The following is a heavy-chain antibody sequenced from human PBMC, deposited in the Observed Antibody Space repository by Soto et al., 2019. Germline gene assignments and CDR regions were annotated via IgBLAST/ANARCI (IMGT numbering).Heavy chain of an antibody. J-gene: IGHJ4*02. CDR1: GFTFSSYA. D-gene: IGHD4-17*01. Sequence: GGSLRLSCAASGFTFSSYAMHWVRQAPGKGLEWVAVIWYDGSNKYYADSVKGRFTISRDNSKNTLYLQMNSLRAEDTAVYYCASLLLDYGNDYWGQGTLVTVSS. CDR3: ASLLLDYGNDY. CDR2: IWYDGSNK. V-gene: IGHV3-33*08.